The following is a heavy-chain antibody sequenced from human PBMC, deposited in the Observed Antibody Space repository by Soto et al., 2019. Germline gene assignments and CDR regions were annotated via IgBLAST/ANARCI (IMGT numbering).Heavy chain of an antibody. CDR2: ISAYNGNT. CDR1: GYTFTSYG. CDR3: AGETSTIFGVGRVEY. D-gene: IGHD3-3*01. J-gene: IGHJ4*02. V-gene: IGHV1-18*01. Sequence: QVQLVQSGAEVKKPGASVKVSCKASGYTFTSYGISWVRQAPGQGLEWMGWISAYNGNTNYAQKLQGRVTMTTDTSTRTAYMELRSLRSDDTAVYYCAGETSTIFGVGRVEYWGQGTLVTVSS.